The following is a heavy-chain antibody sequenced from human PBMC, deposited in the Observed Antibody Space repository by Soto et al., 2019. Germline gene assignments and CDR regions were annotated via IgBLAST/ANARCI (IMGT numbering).Heavy chain of an antibody. D-gene: IGHD3-10*01. J-gene: IGHJ6*02. CDR2: IYDTGNT. Sequence: PSETLSLTCTVSGGSISNYYWSWIRQSPGKGLEWIGYIYDTGNTNSNPSLQSRATISMDTSKNQLSLKLSSVTAADTAVYYCAIARITMVREVIKYNMDVWGQGTTVTVSS. CDR1: GGSISNYY. V-gene: IGHV4-59*01. CDR3: AIARITMVREVIKYNMDV.